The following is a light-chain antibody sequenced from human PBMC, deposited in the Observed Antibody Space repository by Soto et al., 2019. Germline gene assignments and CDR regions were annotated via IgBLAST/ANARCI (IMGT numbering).Light chain of an antibody. J-gene: IGKJ5*01. V-gene: IGKV3-20*01. CDR3: HQYGSSPIT. CDR2: SAS. Sequence: EIVLTQSPGTLSLSPGERDTLSCLASQSVSGDYLAWYQQKPGQAPRLLIYSASLKPAGIPDRFSGSGSATDFTLTISRLEPEDFALFYCHQYGSSPITFGQGTRLEIK. CDR1: QSVSGDY.